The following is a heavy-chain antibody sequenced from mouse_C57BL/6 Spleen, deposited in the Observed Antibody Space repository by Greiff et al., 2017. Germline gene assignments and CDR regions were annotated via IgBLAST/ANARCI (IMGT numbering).Heavy chain of an antibody. CDR1: GFTFSDFY. CDR3: ARSIYYDYDVDYYAMDY. V-gene: IGHV7-1*01. J-gene: IGHJ4*01. CDR2: SRNKANDYTT. D-gene: IGHD2-4*01. Sequence: EVKLVESGGGLVQSGRSLRLSCATSGFTFSDFYMEWVRQAPGKGLEWIAASRNKANDYTTEYSASVKGRFIVSRDTSQSILYLQMNALRAEDTAIYYCARSIYYDYDVDYYAMDYWGQGTSVTVSS.